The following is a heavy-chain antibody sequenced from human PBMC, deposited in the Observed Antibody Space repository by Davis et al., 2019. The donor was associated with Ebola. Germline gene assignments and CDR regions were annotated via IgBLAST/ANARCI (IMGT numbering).Heavy chain of an antibody. Sequence: PGGSLRLSCAASGFTFSSYGMHWVRQAPGKGLEWVAVIIYDGSGTYYAESVKGRFTISRDNSKNTLYLQMNSLRVEDTAVYYCAKVGTMVTPGNQDYWYFDLWGRGTLVTVSS. CDR2: IIYDGSGT. CDR3: AKVGTMVTPGNQDYWYFDL. J-gene: IGHJ2*01. CDR1: GFTFSSYG. V-gene: IGHV3-30*02. D-gene: IGHD4-17*01.